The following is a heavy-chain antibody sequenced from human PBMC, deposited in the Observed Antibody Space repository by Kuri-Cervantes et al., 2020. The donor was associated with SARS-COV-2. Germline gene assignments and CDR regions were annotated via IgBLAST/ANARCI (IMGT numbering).Heavy chain of an antibody. CDR1: GFTFSSYE. Sequence: GGSLRLSCAASGFTFSSYEMNWVRQAPGKGLEWVSYISSSGSTIYYADSVKGRFTISRDNSKNTLYLQMNSLTVEDTAVYYCAKYMIVFIITAIDSWGQGALVNVFS. D-gene: IGHD3-22*01. CDR3: AKYMIVFIITAIDS. CDR2: ISSSGSTI. J-gene: IGHJ4*02. V-gene: IGHV3-48*03.